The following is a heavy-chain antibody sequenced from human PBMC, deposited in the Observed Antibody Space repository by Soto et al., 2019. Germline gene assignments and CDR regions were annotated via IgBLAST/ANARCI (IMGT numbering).Heavy chain of an antibody. D-gene: IGHD3-22*01. CDR3: AKDRHYYDSSGYPVD. V-gene: IGHV3-30*18. CDR2: ISYDGSNK. CDR1: GFTFSSYG. J-gene: IGHJ4*02. Sequence: QVQLVESGGGVVQPGRSLRLSCAASGFTFSSYGMHRVRQAPGKGLDCVAGISYDGSNKYYADFVEGRFTISRDNSKNTLYLELNSLRPEDTAVYYCAKDRHYYDSSGYPVDWGQGTLVTVSS.